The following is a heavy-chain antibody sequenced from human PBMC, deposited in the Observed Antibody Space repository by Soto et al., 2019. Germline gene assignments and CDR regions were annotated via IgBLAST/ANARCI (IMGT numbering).Heavy chain of an antibody. D-gene: IGHD2-15*01. CDR3: ARAPPIYCSGGSCYGYDY. J-gene: IGHJ4*02. V-gene: IGHV3-13*01. Sequence: GGSLRLSCAASGFTFSSYDMHWVRQATGKGLEWVSAIGTAGDTYYPGSVKGPFTISRENAKNSLYLQMNSLRAGDTAVYYCARAPPIYCSGGSCYGYDYWGQGTLVTVSS. CDR2: IGTAGDT. CDR1: GFTFSSYD.